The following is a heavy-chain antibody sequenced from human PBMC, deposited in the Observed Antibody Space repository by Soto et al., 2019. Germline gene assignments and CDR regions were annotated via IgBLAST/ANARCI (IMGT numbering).Heavy chain of an antibody. CDR1: GFTFSSYA. CDR2: ISASGGGT. D-gene: IGHD6-13*01. Sequence: EVQLLESGGGLVQPGGSLRLSCTASGFTFSSYAMSWVRQAPGKGLDWVSLISASGGGTYYADSVKGRFTISRDNSKNTLYLHMNSLRAEDTAVYYCAKHAAAAAPDYWGQGTQVTVSS. J-gene: IGHJ4*02. V-gene: IGHV3-23*01. CDR3: AKHAAAAAPDY.